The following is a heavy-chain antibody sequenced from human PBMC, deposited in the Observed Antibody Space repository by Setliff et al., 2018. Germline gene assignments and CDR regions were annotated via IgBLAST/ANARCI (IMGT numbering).Heavy chain of an antibody. Sequence: GGSLRLSCAASGFSFNTYGMRWVRQAPGEGLEWVAVISSDGNIKFHAESVKGRFTISRDNSKNTQYLQMHSLRVEDTAVYYCAREYYDSSGFSYGMDVWGQGTTVTAP. V-gene: IGHV3-30*03. CDR3: AREYYDSSGFSYGMDV. CDR1: GFSFNTYG. J-gene: IGHJ6*02. CDR2: ISSDGNIK. D-gene: IGHD3-22*01.